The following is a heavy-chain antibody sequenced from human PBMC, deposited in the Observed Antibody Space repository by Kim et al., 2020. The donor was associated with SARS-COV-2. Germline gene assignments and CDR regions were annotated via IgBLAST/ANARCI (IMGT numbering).Heavy chain of an antibody. D-gene: IGHD3-3*01. V-gene: IGHV3-15*01. CDR2: IKSKTDGGTT. CDR1: GFTFSNAW. CDR3: TTDQRDPYYDFWSGYTANWFDP. Sequence: GGSLRLSCAASGFTFSNAWMSWVRQAPGKGLEWVGRIKSKTDGGTTDYAAPVKGRFTISRDDSKNTLYLQMNSLKTEDTAVYYCTTDQRDPYYDFWSGYTANWFDPWGQGTLVTVSS. J-gene: IGHJ5*02.